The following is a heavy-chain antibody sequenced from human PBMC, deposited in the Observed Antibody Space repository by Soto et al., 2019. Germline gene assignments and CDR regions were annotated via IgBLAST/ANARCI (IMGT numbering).Heavy chain of an antibody. CDR3: AREVGTTVTYFAY. D-gene: IGHD4-17*01. CDR2: IYHSGST. CDR1: GGSISSGGYS. V-gene: IGHV4-30-2*01. J-gene: IGHJ4*02. Sequence: SETLSLTCAVSGGSISSGGYSWSWIRQPPGKGLEWIGYIYHSGSTYYNPSLKSRVTISVDRSKNQFSLKLSSVTAADTAVYYCAREVGTTVTYFAYWGQGTLVTVSS.